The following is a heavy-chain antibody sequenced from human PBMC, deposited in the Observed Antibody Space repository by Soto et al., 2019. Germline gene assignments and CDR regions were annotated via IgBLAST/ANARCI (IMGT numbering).Heavy chain of an antibody. Sequence: SETLSLTCTVSGGSISTYYWSWIRQPPGKGLEWIGYISYSGSTNYNPSLKSRVTISVDTSKNQFSLKLSSVTAADTAVCYCARRVRFSNTWYYFDYWGQGILVTVS. CDR1: GGSISTYY. J-gene: IGHJ4*02. V-gene: IGHV4-59*08. CDR3: ARRVRFSNTWYYFDY. D-gene: IGHD6-13*01. CDR2: ISYSGST.